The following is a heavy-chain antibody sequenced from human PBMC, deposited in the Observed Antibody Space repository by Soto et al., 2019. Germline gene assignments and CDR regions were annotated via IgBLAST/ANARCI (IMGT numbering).Heavy chain of an antibody. Sequence: ASVKVSCKASGYTFTIYAMHWVLQAPGERLEWMGWINAGNGNTKYSQKFQGRVTITRDTSASTAYMELSSLRSEDTAVYYCARDRITMVRGVMPGDYWGQGTLVTVSS. D-gene: IGHD3-10*01. V-gene: IGHV1-3*01. CDR2: INAGNGNT. CDR3: ARDRITMVRGVMPGDY. CDR1: GYTFTIYA. J-gene: IGHJ4*02.